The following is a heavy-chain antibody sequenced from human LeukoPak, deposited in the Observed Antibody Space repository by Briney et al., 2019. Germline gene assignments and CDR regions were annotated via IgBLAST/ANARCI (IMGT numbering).Heavy chain of an antibody. CDR2: IKQDGSEK. V-gene: IGHV3-7*01. J-gene: IGHJ4*02. Sequence: PGGSLRLSCAASGFTFSSYWMSWVRQAPGKGLEWVANIKQDGSEKYYVDSVKGRFTISRDNAKNSLCLQMNSLRAEDTAVYYCARFNSRVTTPYGSGSFDYWGQGTLVTVSS. CDR3: ARFNSRVTTPYGSGSFDY. CDR1: GFTFSSYW. D-gene: IGHD3-10*01.